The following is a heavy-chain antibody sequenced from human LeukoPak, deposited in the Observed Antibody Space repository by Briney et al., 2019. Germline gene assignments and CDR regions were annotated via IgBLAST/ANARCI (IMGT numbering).Heavy chain of an antibody. J-gene: IGHJ5*02. CDR3: ARDVHGDYGSGWFDP. V-gene: IGHV1-69*05. Sequence: ASVKVSCKTCGGTFNNSAISWVRQAPGQGLEWLGGIMPLFGTAGYAQKFQGRVTITKDESTRTVYLELTSLTSDDTAVYYCARDVHGDYGSGWFDPWGQGTLVSVCS. CDR1: GGTFNNSA. CDR2: IMPLFGTA. D-gene: IGHD4-17*01.